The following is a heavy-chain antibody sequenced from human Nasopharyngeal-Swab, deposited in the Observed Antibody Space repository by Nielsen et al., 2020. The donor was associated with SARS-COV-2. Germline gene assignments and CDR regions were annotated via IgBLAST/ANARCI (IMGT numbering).Heavy chain of an antibody. J-gene: IGHJ5*02. V-gene: IGHV3-23*01. CDR1: GFTFSSYA. Sequence: GGSLRLSCAASGFTFSSYAMSWVRQAPGKGLEWVSAISGSGGSTYYADSVKGRFTISRDNSKNTLYLQMNSLRAEDTAVYYCAKDEAYYDLWSGTGVFGWFDPWGQGTLVTVSS. D-gene: IGHD3-3*01. CDR2: ISGSGGST. CDR3: AKDEAYYDLWSGTGVFGWFDP.